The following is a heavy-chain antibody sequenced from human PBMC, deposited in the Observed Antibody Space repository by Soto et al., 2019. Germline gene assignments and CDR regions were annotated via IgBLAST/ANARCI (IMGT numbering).Heavy chain of an antibody. CDR3: ARGALSGVRYYYYGMDV. V-gene: IGHV4-34*01. CDR2: INHSGST. CDR1: GGSFSGYY. J-gene: IGHJ6*02. Sequence: PSETLSLTCAVYGGSFSGYYWSWIRQPPGKGLEWIGEINHSGSTNYNPSLKSRVTISVDTSKNQFSLKLSSVTAADTAVYYCARGALSGVRYYYYGMDVWGQGTTVTVSS. D-gene: IGHD3-10*01.